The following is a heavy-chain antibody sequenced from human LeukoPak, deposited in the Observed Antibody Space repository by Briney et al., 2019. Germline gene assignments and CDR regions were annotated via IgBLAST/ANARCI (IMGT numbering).Heavy chain of an antibody. CDR2: IYYSGST. CDR3: ARVRETFDY. Sequence: SETLSLTCTVSGGSVSSGSHYWSWIRQPPGKGLEWIGYIYYSGSTSYNPSLKSRVTISVDTSKNQFSLELRSVTAADTAVYYCARVRETFDYWGQGTLVTVSS. J-gene: IGHJ4*02. CDR1: GGSVSSGSHY. V-gene: IGHV4-61*01. D-gene: IGHD1-26*01.